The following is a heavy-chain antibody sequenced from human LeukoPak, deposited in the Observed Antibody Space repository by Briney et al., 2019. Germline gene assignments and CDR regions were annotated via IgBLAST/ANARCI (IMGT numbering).Heavy chain of an antibody. D-gene: IGHD1-1*01. CDR3: ATASQLGSYNWFDP. Sequence: SETLSLTCAVYGASLTDYYWSWIRQPPGKGLEWIGEIDLIGVTKYNPSLKGRVTISRDTSKNQFSLDLTSVTAADTAVYYCATASQLGSYNWFDPWGQGTLVTVSS. CDR1: GASLTDYY. J-gene: IGHJ5*02. CDR2: IDLIGVT. V-gene: IGHV4-34*01.